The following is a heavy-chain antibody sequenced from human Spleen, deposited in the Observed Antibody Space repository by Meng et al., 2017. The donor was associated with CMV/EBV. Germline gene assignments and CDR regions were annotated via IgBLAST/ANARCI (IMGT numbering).Heavy chain of an antibody. D-gene: IGHD3-16*01. Sequence: GGSLRLSCVASGFTFSSQNMNWVRQAPGKGLEWVSVIYSGGGNTDYADSVKGRFTISRDNSKNTVDMEMNSLRVEDTAVYYCAKARTGGSGYYYYYGLDVWGQGTTVTVSS. CDR1: GFTFSSQN. CDR2: IYSGGGNT. J-gene: IGHJ6*02. CDR3: AKARTGGSGYYYYYGLDV. V-gene: IGHV3-23*03.